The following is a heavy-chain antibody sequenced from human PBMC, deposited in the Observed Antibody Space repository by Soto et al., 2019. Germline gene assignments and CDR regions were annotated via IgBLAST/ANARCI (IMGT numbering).Heavy chain of an antibody. CDR1: GFTFSSYG. CDR3: AKGSKLRYFDWLSRVRYHSAYYGMDV. J-gene: IGHJ6*02. Sequence: QVQLVESGGGVVQPGRSLRLSCAASGFTFSSYGMHWVRQAPGKGLEWVAVISYDGSNKYYADSVKGRFTISRDNSKNTLYLQMNSLRAEDTAVYYCAKGSKLRYFDWLSRVRYHSAYYGMDVWGQGTTVTVSS. V-gene: IGHV3-30*18. D-gene: IGHD3-9*01. CDR2: ISYDGSNK.